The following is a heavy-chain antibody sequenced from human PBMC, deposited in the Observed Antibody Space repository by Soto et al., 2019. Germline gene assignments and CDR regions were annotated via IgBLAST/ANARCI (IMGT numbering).Heavy chain of an antibody. J-gene: IGHJ6*02. D-gene: IGHD2-2*02. CDR3: ARPIPFNPHYYGMYV. Sequence: QVQLVQSGAAVKKPGSSVKVSCKASGGTFSSYAISWVRQAPGQGLEWMGGIIPIFGTANYAQKFQGRVTITADKSTSTAYMELSSLRAEDTAVYYCARPIPFNPHYYGMYVWGQGTTVTVSS. CDR1: GGTFSSYA. V-gene: IGHV1-69*06. CDR2: IIPIFGTA.